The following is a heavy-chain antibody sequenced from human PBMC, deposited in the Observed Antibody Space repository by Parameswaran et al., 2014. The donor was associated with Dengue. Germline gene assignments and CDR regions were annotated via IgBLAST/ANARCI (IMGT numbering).Heavy chain of an antibody. D-gene: IGHD1-1*01. Sequence: AISSARWIRQPPGKGLEWIGYIYYSGITNYSPPLKSRVSMSVDTSKNQFSLKLNSVTAADTAVYYCARALYRSNYPYYYYMDVWGKGTTVTVSS. CDR1: AISSA. CDR3: ARALYRSNYPYYYYMDV. CDR2: IYYSGIT. V-gene: IGHV4-59*01. J-gene: IGHJ6*03.